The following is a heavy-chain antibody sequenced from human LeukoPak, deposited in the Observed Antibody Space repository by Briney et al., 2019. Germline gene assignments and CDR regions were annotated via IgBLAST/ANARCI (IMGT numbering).Heavy chain of an antibody. CDR2: ISSSTSYT. V-gene: IGHV3-11*06. Sequence: GGSLRLSCAASGFTFRDYYMTWIRQAPGKGPEWVSYISSSTSYTNYADSVKGRFTISRDNAKNSLYLQMNSLRAEDTAVYFCARGHSGRYYYDYWGRGTLVTVSS. J-gene: IGHJ4*02. D-gene: IGHD1-26*01. CDR3: ARGHSGRYYYDY. CDR1: GFTFRDYY.